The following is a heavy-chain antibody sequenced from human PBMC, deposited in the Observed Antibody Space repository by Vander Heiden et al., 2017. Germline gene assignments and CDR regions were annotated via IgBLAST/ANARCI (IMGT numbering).Heavy chain of an antibody. CDR3: AKRRDSSGWGFDD. D-gene: IGHD3-22*01. CDR2: ISWKSGSI. V-gene: IGHV3-9*01. CDR1: GFTFDHYA. Sequence: EVQLVESGGGLVQPGRSLGLSCAASGFTFDHYAMHWVRQAPWKGLEWVSSISWKSGSIAYADSVKGRFTISRDNAKNSLYLQMNSLRAEDTALYYCAKRRDSSGWGFDDWGQGTLVTVSS. J-gene: IGHJ4*02.